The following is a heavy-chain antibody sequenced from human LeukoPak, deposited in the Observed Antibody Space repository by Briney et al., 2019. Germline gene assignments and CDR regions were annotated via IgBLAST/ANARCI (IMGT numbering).Heavy chain of an antibody. V-gene: IGHV1-18*01. CDR3: AREGDGWTFDI. D-gene: IGHD2-2*03. CDR2: ISTYNGNT. Sequence: ASVKVSCKASGGTFSSYAISWVRQAPGQGLEWMGWISTYNGNTHYAQTLQDRVTMTTDTSTSTAYMELRSLRSDDTAVYYCAREGDGWTFDIWGQGTMVTVSS. CDR1: GGTFSSYA. J-gene: IGHJ3*02.